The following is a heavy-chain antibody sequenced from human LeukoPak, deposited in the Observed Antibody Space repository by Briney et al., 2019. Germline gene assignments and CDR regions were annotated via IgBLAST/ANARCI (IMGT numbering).Heavy chain of an antibody. CDR3: AREALGYCSGGSCFRWFDP. CDR1: GFTVSSNY. D-gene: IGHD2-15*01. CDR2: IYSDGPT. J-gene: IGHJ5*02. V-gene: IGHV3-53*01. Sequence: GGSLRLSCAASGFTVSSNYMSWVRQAPGKGLEWISVIYSDGPTYYADSVKGRFTISRDNSKNTLYLQMNSLRAEDTAVYYCAREALGYCSGGSCFRWFDPWGQGTLVTVSS.